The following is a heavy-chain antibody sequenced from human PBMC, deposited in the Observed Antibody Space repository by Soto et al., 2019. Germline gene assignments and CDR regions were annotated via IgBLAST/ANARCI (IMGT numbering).Heavy chain of an antibody. Sequence: QVQLVESGGGVVQPGRSLRLSCAASGFTFSSYGMHWVRQAPGKGLEWVAVISYDGSNKYYADSVKGRFTISRDNSKNTLYLQMNSLRAEDTAVYYCAKQGVHYGMDVWGQGTTVTVSS. V-gene: IGHV3-30*18. CDR2: ISYDGSNK. CDR1: GFTFSSYG. CDR3: AKQGVHYGMDV. J-gene: IGHJ6*02. D-gene: IGHD3-10*01.